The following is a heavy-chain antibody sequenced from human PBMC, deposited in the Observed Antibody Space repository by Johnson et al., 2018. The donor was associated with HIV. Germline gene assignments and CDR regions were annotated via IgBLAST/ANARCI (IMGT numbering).Heavy chain of an antibody. V-gene: IGHV3-23*04. Sequence: VQLVESGGGVVPPGGSLRLSCAASGFTFDDYGMSWVRQAPGKGLEWVSGISGSGGSTYYADSVKGRFTITRNNYKHTLYLKMNSLRAEDTAVYYCAKRARQWKDAFDIWGQGTMVTVSS. D-gene: IGHD6-19*01. CDR1: GFTFDDYG. J-gene: IGHJ3*02. CDR3: AKRARQWKDAFDI. CDR2: ISGSGGST.